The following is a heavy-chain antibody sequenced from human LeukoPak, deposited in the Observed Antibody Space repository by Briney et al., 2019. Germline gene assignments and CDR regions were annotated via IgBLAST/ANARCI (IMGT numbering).Heavy chain of an antibody. V-gene: IGHV3-23*01. CDR3: AKLGRWSPPYHFDY. Sequence: GGSLRLSCAASRFTFSSYAMTWVRQAPGKVLEWVSDISGSGGSTYYADSVKGRFAISRDNSKNTLYLQMNSLRAEDTAVYYCAKLGRWSPPYHFDYWGQGTLVTVSS. J-gene: IGHJ4*02. CDR1: RFTFSSYA. CDR2: ISGSGGST. D-gene: IGHD4-23*01.